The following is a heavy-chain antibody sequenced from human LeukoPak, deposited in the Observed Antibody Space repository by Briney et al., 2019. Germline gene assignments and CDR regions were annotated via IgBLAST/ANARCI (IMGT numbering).Heavy chain of an antibody. CDR1: GYSISSGYY. CDR3: ARHSSELLPPGYAFDI. V-gene: IGHV4-38-2*02. Sequence: SETLSLTCTVSGYSISSGYYWGWIRQPPGKGLEWIGSIYHSGSTYYNPSLKSRVTISVDTSKNQFSLKLSSVTAADTAVYYCARHSSELLPPGYAFDIWGQGTMVTVSS. D-gene: IGHD2-15*01. J-gene: IGHJ3*02. CDR2: IYHSGST.